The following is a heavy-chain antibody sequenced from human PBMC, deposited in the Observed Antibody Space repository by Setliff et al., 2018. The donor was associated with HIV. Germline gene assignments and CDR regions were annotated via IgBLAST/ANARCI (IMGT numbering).Heavy chain of an antibody. J-gene: IGHJ4*02. D-gene: IGHD2-15*01. V-gene: IGHV3-7*03. Sequence: GGSLRLSCTASGFTFNTNWMGWVRQAPGKGLEWVANIKQDGSEKYYVDSVKGRFTISRDNAKNSLYLQMNSLRAEDTAVYYCASEGDCSGDTCYGSDRVLNYWGQGTLVTVSS. CDR1: GFTFNTNW. CDR3: ASEGDCSGDTCYGSDRVLNY. CDR2: IKQDGSEK.